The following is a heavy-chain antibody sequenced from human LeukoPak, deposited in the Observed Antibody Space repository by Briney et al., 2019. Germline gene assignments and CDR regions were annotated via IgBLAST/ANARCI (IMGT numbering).Heavy chain of an antibody. V-gene: IGHV3-23*01. D-gene: IGHD3-22*01. Sequence: GGSLRLSCAASGFTFSSYAMSWVRQAPGKGLEWVSAISGSGGSTYYADSVKGRFTISRDNSKNTLYLQMNSLRAEDTAVYYCAKDGHYDSSGYPYYFDYWGQGTLVTVSS. CDR3: AKDGHYDSSGYPYYFDY. CDR1: GFTFSSYA. CDR2: ISGSGGST. J-gene: IGHJ4*02.